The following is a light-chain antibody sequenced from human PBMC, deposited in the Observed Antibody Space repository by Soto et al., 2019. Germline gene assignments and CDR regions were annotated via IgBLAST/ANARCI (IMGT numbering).Light chain of an antibody. V-gene: IGLV2-14*01. Sequence: QSVLTQPASVSGSPGQSITISCTGTNSDVGGYNYVSWYQQYPGKAPKLMIYEVSNRPSGVSNRFSGSKSGNTASLTISGLQAEDEADYYCSSYTSSIFVFGGGTQLTVL. CDR1: NSDVGGYNY. J-gene: IGLJ7*01. CDR3: SSYTSSIFV. CDR2: EVS.